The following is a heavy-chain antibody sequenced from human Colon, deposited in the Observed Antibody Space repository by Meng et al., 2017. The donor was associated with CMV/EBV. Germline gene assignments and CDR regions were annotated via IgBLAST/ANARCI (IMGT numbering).Heavy chain of an antibody. J-gene: IGHJ1*01. V-gene: IGHV1-18*01. D-gene: IGHD1-26*01. CDR2: ISAYTGDT. CDR1: GYTFTTYG. CDR3: VRESQSGSYIYLQH. Sequence: LMPSVTGVKKPGASVTSTCKASGYTFTTYGIGWVRQAPGQGLEWMGWISAYTGDTYYAQKFQGRVTMTTDTSTSTAYMELRSLRSDDTAVYYCVRESQSGSYIYLQHWGQGTLVTVSS.